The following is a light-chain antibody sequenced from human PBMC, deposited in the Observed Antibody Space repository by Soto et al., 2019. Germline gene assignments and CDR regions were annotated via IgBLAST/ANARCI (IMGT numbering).Light chain of an antibody. CDR2: EGS. Sequence: QSALTQPASVSGSPGXXITISCTXXXXDVGSYNLVSWYQQHPGKAPKLMIYEGSKRPSGVSNRFSGSKSGNTASLTISGLQAEDEADYYCCSYAGSSTFAYVFGTGTKLTVL. CDR3: CSYAGSSTFAYV. J-gene: IGLJ1*01. V-gene: IGLV2-23*03. CDR1: XXDVGSYNL.